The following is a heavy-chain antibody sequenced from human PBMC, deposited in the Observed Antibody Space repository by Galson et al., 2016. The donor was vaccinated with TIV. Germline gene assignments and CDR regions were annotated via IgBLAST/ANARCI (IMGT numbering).Heavy chain of an antibody. D-gene: IGHD1-26*01. CDR1: GFRFDDYV. V-gene: IGHV3-9*01. CDR2: MTWNGDEI. CDR3: SRGILGVHTVAFDV. Sequence: SLRLSCAASGFRFDDYVMHWVRQAPGKGLEWVSGMTWNGDEIGYADSVRGRFTISRDSATNSLYLEMNSLRPEDTALYFCSRGILGVHTVAFDVWGQGTMVTDS. J-gene: IGHJ3*01.